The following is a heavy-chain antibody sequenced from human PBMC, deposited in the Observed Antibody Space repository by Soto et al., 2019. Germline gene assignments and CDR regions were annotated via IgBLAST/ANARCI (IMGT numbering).Heavy chain of an antibody. Sequence: QVPLVQSGAEVKKPESSVKVSCKASGGTFSSYAIIWVRQAPGQGLEWMGGIIPIFGTANYAQKFQGRVTITADESTRTAYMELSSLRSEDTAVYYCARDRGGYSDGFRSGDWFDPWGQGTLVTVSS. D-gene: IGHD5-18*01. CDR2: IIPIFGTA. J-gene: IGHJ5*02. V-gene: IGHV1-69*01. CDR3: ARDRGGYSDGFRSGDWFDP. CDR1: GGTFSSYA.